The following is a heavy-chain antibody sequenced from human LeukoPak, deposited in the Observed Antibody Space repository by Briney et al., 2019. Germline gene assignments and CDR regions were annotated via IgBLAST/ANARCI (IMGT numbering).Heavy chain of an antibody. V-gene: IGHV1-2*02. Sequence: GASVKVSCKASGYTFTGYYMHWVRQAPGQGLEWMGWINPNSGDTNYAQKFQGRVTMARDTSISTAYMEVSRLRSDDTAVYYCARDGGMDVWGQGTTVTVSS. CDR2: INPNSGDT. J-gene: IGHJ6*02. CDR3: ARDGGMDV. CDR1: GYTFTGYY.